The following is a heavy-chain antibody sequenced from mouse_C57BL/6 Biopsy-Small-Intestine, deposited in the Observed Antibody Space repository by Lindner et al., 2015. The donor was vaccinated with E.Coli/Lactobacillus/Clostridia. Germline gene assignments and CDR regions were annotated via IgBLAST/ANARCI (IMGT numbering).Heavy chain of an antibody. V-gene: IGHV1S61*01. CDR1: GYTFTNYY. J-gene: IGHJ4*01. CDR3: ATVVRFWRGSSKYFFDY. CDR2: FNPGGSGT. D-gene: IGHD1-1*01. Sequence: SVKVSCKASGYTFTNYYIHWVRQAPGQGLEWMGIFNPGGSGTRYAQKFQGRLIMTRDTSTSTVYMELSGLKSDDTAVYYCATVVRFWRGSSKYFFDYWGQGTLVTVSS.